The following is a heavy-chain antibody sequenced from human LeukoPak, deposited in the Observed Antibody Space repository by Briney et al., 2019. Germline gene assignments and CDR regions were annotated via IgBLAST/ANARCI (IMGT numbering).Heavy chain of an antibody. CDR1: VFTFSNYA. CDR3: AEGRGFVVVTAALDY. V-gene: IGHV3-64*01. D-gene: IGHD2-21*02. CDR2: IGCNGISP. J-gene: IGHJ4*02. Sequence: GGSLRLSCAASVFTFSNYAIHWVRQAPGKGVEFVSSIGCNGISPYYGNSVKGRFTISRDNSKNTLYLQMNSLRAEDTAVYYCAEGRGFVVVTAALDYWGQGTLVTVSS.